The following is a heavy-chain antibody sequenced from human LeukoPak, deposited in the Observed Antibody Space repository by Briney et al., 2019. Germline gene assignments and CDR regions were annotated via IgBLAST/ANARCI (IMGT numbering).Heavy chain of an antibody. CDR1: GYTFTSYD. D-gene: IGHD3-3*01. CDR2: MNPNSGNT. Sequence: GASVKVSCKASGYTFTSYDINWVRQATGQGLEWMGWMNPNSGNTGYAQKFQGRVTITRNTSISTAYMELSSLRSEDTAVYYCAKLDDYDFWSGYQHDAFDIWGQGTMVTVSS. CDR3: AKLDDYDFWSGYQHDAFDI. J-gene: IGHJ3*02. V-gene: IGHV1-8*03.